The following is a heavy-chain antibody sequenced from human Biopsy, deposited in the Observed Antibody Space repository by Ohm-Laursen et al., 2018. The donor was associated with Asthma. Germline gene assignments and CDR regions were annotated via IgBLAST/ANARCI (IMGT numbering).Heavy chain of an antibody. D-gene: IGHD3-22*01. V-gene: IGHV3-66*01. Sequence: SLRLSCSASGFAVSSDYMFWVRQAPGKGVEWVSVIYSGGTSHTADSVRGRFTISRDYSKNTLYLQMHSLRAEDTAVYYCARGDSSNWSHYYFDYWGQGTLVTVSS. CDR1: GFAVSSDY. CDR2: IYSGGTS. CDR3: ARGDSSNWSHYYFDY. J-gene: IGHJ4*02.